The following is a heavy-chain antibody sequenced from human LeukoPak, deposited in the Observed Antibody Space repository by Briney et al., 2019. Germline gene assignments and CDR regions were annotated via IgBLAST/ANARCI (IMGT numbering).Heavy chain of an antibody. CDR3: ARDSGHYYDSSGFDP. CDR1: GGSISSYY. V-gene: IGHV4-59*12. Sequence: NPSETLSLTCSVSGGSISSYYWSWIRQPPGKGLEWIGYIYYSGSTNYNPSLKSRVTMSVDTSKNQFSLKLSSVTAADTAVYYCARDSGHYYDSSGFDPWGQGTLVTVSS. J-gene: IGHJ5*02. CDR2: IYYSGST. D-gene: IGHD3-22*01.